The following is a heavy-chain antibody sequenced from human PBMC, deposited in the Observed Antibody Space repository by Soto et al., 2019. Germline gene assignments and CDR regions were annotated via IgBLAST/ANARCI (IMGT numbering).Heavy chain of an antibody. J-gene: IGHJ4*02. D-gene: IGHD6-13*01. CDR3: TSTIAAAGDY. Sequence: EVQLVESGGGLVQPGGSLKLSCAASGFTFSGSAMHWVRQASGKGLEWVGRIRSKANSYATAYAASVKGRFTISRDDSKNTAYLQMNSLKTEDMAVYYCTSTIAAAGDYWGQGTLVTVSS. V-gene: IGHV3-73*02. CDR2: IRSKANSYAT. CDR1: GFTFSGSA.